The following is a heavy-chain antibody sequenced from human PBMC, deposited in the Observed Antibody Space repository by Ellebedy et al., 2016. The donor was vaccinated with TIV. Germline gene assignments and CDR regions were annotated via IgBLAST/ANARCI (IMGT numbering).Heavy chain of an antibody. D-gene: IGHD1-26*01. CDR2: IIPIFGTA. CDR3: AREGRSIVGGLFDY. CDR1: GGTFSSYA. V-gene: IGHV1-69*13. Sequence: SVKVSXKASGGTFSSYAISWVRQAPGQGLEWMGGIIPIFGTANYAQKFQGRVTITADESTSTAYMELSSLRSEDTAVYYCAREGRSIVGGLFDYWGQGTLVTVSS. J-gene: IGHJ4*02.